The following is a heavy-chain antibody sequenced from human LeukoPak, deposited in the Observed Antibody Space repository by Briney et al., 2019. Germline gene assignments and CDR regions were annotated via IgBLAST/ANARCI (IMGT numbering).Heavy chain of an antibody. Sequence: SETLSLTCAVSGGSISSGGYSWSWIRQPPGKGLEWIGYIYHSGSTYYYPSLKSRVTISVDRSKNQFSLKLSSVTAADTAVYYCARAIGDSSGYCYAAAFDIWGQGTMVTVSS. CDR3: ARAIGDSSGYCYAAAFDI. J-gene: IGHJ3*02. CDR1: GGSISSGGYS. D-gene: IGHD3-22*01. V-gene: IGHV4-30-2*01. CDR2: IYHSGST.